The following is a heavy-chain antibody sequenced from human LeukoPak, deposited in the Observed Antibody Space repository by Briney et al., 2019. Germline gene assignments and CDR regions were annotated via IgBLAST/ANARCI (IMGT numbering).Heavy chain of an antibody. Sequence: ASVKVSCKASGYTFTSYGISWVRQAPGHGLEWMGWISAYNGNTNYAQKLQGRVTMTTDTSTSTAYMELRSLRSDDTAVYYCARDDCSGGSCYVAPHDYWGQGTLVTVSS. CDR1: GYTFTSYG. J-gene: IGHJ4*02. V-gene: IGHV1-18*01. CDR2: ISAYNGNT. D-gene: IGHD2-15*01. CDR3: ARDDCSGGSCYVAPHDY.